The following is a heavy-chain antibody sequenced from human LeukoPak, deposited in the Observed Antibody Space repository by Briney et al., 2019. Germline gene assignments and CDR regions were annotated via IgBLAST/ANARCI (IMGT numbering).Heavy chain of an antibody. D-gene: IGHD4-17*01. CDR2: INPGGTT. CDR1: GGSFSGYY. V-gene: IGHV4-34*01. CDR3: ARAKSTVSTYFDS. J-gene: IGHJ4*02. Sequence: PSETLSLTCAVHGGSFSGYYRAWIRQPPGKGLEWIGEINPGGTTNYHPSLKRRVTISADTSKSQFSLELRSVTAADTAGFYCARAKSTVSTYFDSWGQGSLVTVSS.